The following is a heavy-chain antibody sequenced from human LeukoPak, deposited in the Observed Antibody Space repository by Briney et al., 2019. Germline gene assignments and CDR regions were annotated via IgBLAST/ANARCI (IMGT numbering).Heavy chain of an antibody. V-gene: IGHV3-30*03. Sequence: GGSLRLSCAASGFTFSSYGMHWVRQAPGKGLEWVAVISYDGSNKYYADSVKGRFTISRDNAKNSLYLQMNSLRAEDTAVYYCATLYDILTGRTGDDAFDIWGQGTMVTVSS. CDR2: ISYDGSNK. D-gene: IGHD3-9*01. CDR1: GFTFSSYG. CDR3: ATLYDILTGRTGDDAFDI. J-gene: IGHJ3*02.